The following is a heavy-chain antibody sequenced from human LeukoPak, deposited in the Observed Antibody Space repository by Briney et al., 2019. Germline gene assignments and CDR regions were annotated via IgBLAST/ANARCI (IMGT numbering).Heavy chain of an antibody. CDR3: APATMTFDY. CDR2: INPNTGDT. CDR1: GYTFTGYY. Sequence: GASVKVSCKASGYTFTGYYMHWVRQAPGQGLEWMGWINPNTGDTSYAQKFQDRVTMTRETSISTAYMELSGLRSDDTAVYYCAPATMTFDYWGQGTLVTVSS. D-gene: IGHD2-21*02. J-gene: IGHJ4*02. V-gene: IGHV1-2*02.